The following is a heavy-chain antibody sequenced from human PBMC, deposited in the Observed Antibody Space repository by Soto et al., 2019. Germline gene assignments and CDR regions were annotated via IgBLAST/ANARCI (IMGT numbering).Heavy chain of an antibody. CDR3: AKDSLVPSANYYYGMDV. CDR1: GFTFSSYA. J-gene: IGHJ6*01. V-gene: IGHV3-23*01. Sequence: GGSLRLSCAASGFTFSSYAMSWVRQAPGKGLEWVSAISGSGGSTYYADSVEGRFTISRDNSKNTLYLQMNSLRAEDTAVYYCAKDSLVPSANYYYGMDVWGQGSTVT. D-gene: IGHD1-26*01. CDR2: ISGSGGST.